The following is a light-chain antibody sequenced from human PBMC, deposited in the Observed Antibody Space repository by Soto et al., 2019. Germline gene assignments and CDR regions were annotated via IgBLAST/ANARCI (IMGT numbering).Light chain of an antibody. CDR2: DVS. J-gene: IGLJ1*01. CDR3: SSYPSSSSVV. V-gene: IGLV2-14*01. CDR1: SSDVGGYNY. Sequence: QSALTQPASVSGSPGQSITISCTGTSSDVGGYNYVSWYQQHPGKAPKLMIYDVSNRPSGVSNRFSGSKSGNTASLTISGLQAEDEADYYWSSYPSSSSVVFGTGTKGTV.